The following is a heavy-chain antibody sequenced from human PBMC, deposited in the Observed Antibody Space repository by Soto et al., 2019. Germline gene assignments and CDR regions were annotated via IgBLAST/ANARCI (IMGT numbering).Heavy chain of an antibody. V-gene: IGHV4-30-2*01. CDR1: GGSISSGGYS. CDR2: IYQSGST. D-gene: IGHD5-18*01. Sequence: PSETLSLTCAVSGGSISSGGYSWNWIRQPPGKGLEWIGYIYQSGSTYYNPSLKSRVTISVDRSKNQFSLRLTSVTAADTAVYYCARRYGSCFDYWGQGTLVTVSS. CDR3: ARRYGSCFDY. J-gene: IGHJ4*02.